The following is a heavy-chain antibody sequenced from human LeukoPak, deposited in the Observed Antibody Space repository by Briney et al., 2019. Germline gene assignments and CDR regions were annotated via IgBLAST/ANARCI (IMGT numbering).Heavy chain of an antibody. V-gene: IGHV4-34*01. J-gene: IGHJ2*01. CDR1: GGSFSGYY. Sequence: SSETLSLTCAVYGGSFSGYYWSWIRQPPGKGLEWIGEINHSGSTNYNPSLKSRVTISVDTSKNQFPLKLSSVTAADTAVYYCARGLNKRYWYFDLWGRGTLVTVSS. CDR2: INHSGST. CDR3: ARGLNKRYWYFDL.